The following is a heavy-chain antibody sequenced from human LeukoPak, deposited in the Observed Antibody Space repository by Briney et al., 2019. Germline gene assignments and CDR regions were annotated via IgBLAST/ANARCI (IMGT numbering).Heavy chain of an antibody. CDR3: ASGYSSSSGFDY. CDR2: INPNSGGT. V-gene: IGHV1-2*06. D-gene: IGHD6-6*01. CDR1: GYTFTGSY. Sequence: ASVKVSCKASGYTFTGSYMDWVRRAPGQGLEWMGRINPNSGGTNYVQKFQGRVTMTRDTSITTAYMELSRLRSDDTAVYYCASGYSSSSGFDYWGQGTLVTVSS. J-gene: IGHJ4*02.